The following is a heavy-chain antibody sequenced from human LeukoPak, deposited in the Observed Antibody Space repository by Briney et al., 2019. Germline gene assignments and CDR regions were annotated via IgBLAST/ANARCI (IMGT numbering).Heavy chain of an antibody. V-gene: IGHV4-39*07. CDR2: IYYTGST. D-gene: IGHD5-18*01. CDR1: GDSISSTTYN. J-gene: IGHJ4*02. Sequence: PSETLSLTCTVSGDSISSTTYNWGWIRQPPGKGLEWIGSIYYTGSTYYNPSLKSRVTMSVDTSKNQFSLKLSSVTAADTAVYYCARSIDSYGYRGPFDYWGQGTLVTVSS. CDR3: ARSIDSYGYRGPFDY.